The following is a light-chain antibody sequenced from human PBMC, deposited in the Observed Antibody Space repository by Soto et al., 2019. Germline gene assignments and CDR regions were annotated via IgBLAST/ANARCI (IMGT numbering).Light chain of an antibody. V-gene: IGLV2-14*01. J-gene: IGLJ1*01. CDR3: SSFTSSSTYV. Sequence: QSVVTQPASVSGSPGQSVTISCTSTSSDVGGYNSVSWYRQDPGNAPKLMIYDVTNRPSGVSNRVSGSKSGNTASLTISGLQVEDEADYYCSSFTSSSTYVFGSGSKVIGL. CDR1: SSDVGGYNS. CDR2: DVT.